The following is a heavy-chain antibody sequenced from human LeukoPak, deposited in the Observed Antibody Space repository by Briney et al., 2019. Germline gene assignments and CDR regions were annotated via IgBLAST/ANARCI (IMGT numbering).Heavy chain of an antibody. D-gene: IGHD3-3*01. J-gene: IGHJ6*03. CDR3: AKNLRLESYYYYYMDV. CDR1: GFTFSSNA. Sequence: GGSLRLSCEASGFTFSSNAMSWVRQAPGKGLEWVSTISGSGGNTFNADSVKGRFTISRDNSKNTLYLQMNSLRAEDTAVYYCAKNLRLESYYYYYMDVWGKGTTVTVSS. V-gene: IGHV3-23*01. CDR2: ISGSGGNT.